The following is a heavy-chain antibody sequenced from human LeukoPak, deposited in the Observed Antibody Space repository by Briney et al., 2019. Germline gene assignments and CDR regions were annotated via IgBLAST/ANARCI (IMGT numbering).Heavy chain of an antibody. CDR1: GYTFTDYY. Sequence: GASVKVSCKASGYTFTDYYIHWVRQAPGQGLEWMGWINPNSGDTNYAQRFQGRVTMTRDTSISTAYMELTRLRSDDTAVYYCARVGGSRSNSWYFDYWGQGTLVTVSS. D-gene: IGHD3-10*01. V-gene: IGHV1-2*02. CDR2: INPNSGDT. CDR3: ARVGGSRSNSWYFDY. J-gene: IGHJ4*02.